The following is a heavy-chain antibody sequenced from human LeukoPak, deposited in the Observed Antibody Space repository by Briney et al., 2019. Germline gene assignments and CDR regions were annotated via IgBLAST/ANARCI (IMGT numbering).Heavy chain of an antibody. CDR1: GFTLRNYG. Sequence: GGSLRLSCAASGFTLRNYGMQWVRQAPGKGLEWVAVISDDGSTEHYADSVKGRLTISRDNSKNTLYLQMNSLRAEDTAVYYCAKDRWEYYYDSSGYYPYYFDYWGQGTLVTVSS. CDR3: AKDRWEYYYDSSGYYPYYFDY. CDR2: ISDDGSTE. D-gene: IGHD3-22*01. J-gene: IGHJ4*02. V-gene: IGHV3-30*18.